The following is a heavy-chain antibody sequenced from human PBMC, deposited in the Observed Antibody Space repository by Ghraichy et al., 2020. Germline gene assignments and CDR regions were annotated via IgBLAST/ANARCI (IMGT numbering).Heavy chain of an antibody. J-gene: IGHJ4*02. D-gene: IGHD6-6*01. CDR1: GYTFITYG. V-gene: IGHV1-18*01. CDR2: ISAYNGKT. CDR3: ARGEYSSSPRHFDY. Sequence: SVKVSCKASGYTFITYGVSWVRQAPGQGLEWMGWISAYNGKTNYAQKFQGRVTMTTDTSTSTAYMELRSLRSDDTAVYYCARGEYSSSPRHFDYWGQGTLVTVSS.